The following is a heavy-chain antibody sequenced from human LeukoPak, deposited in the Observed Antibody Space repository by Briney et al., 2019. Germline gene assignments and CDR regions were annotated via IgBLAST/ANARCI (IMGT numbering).Heavy chain of an antibody. CDR2: IYYSGNT. CDR1: GGSIRSYY. D-gene: IGHD6-19*01. CDR3: ARGDSSGWYPFDY. V-gene: IGHV4-59*01. Sequence: SETLSLTCTVSGGSIRSYYWSWIRQPPGKGLEWIGYIYYSGNTNYNPSLKSRVTISVDTSKNQFSLKLSSVTAADTAVYYCARGDSSGWYPFDYWGQGTLVTVSS. J-gene: IGHJ4*02.